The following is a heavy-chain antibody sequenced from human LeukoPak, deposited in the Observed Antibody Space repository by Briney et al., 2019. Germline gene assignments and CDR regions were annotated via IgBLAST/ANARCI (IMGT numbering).Heavy chain of an antibody. V-gene: IGHV3-30-3*01. D-gene: IGHD2-15*01. CDR2: ISYDGSNK. CDR1: GFTFSSYA. Sequence: GGSLRLSCAASGFTFSSYAMHWVRQAPGKGLEWVAVISYDGSNKYYADSVKGRFTISRDNSKNTLYPQMNSLRAEDTAVYYCAGGLLGCSGGSCYPTDYWGQGTLVIVPS. J-gene: IGHJ4*02. CDR3: AGGLLGCSGGSCYPTDY.